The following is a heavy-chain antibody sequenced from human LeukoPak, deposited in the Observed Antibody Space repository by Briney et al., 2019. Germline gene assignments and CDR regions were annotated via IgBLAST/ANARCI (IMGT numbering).Heavy chain of an antibody. CDR3: ARGGQLWLRGLDY. D-gene: IGHD5-18*01. V-gene: IGHV4-34*01. Sequence: SETLSLTCTVSGGSITSDYWSWIRQPPGKGLEWIGEINHSGSTNYNPSLKSRVTISVDTSKNQFSLKLSSVTAADTAVYYCARGGQLWLRGLDYWGQGTLVTVSS. J-gene: IGHJ4*02. CDR1: GGSITSDY. CDR2: INHSGST.